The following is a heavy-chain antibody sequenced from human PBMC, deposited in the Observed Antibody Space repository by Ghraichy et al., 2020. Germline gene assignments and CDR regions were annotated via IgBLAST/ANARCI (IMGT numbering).Heavy chain of an antibody. CDR3: ATRPDYDILTGYGGLDF. D-gene: IGHD3-9*01. CDR2: ISSSGGST. Sequence: SCAVSGFTFGNYAMRWVRQAPGKGLEWVSAISSSGGSTYYADSVKGRFTISRDNSKNTLYLQVNSLRAEDTAVYYCATRPDYDILTGYGGLDFWGQGTLVTVSS. V-gene: IGHV3-23*01. CDR1: GFTFGNYA. J-gene: IGHJ4*02.